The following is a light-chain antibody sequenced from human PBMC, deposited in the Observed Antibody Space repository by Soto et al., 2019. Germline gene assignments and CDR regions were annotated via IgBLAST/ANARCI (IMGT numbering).Light chain of an antibody. J-gene: IGKJ1*01. CDR3: QQSYSSPRT. Sequence: DIQMTQSPSFLSASVGDRFTITCRASQSISNYLNWYQQKPGKAPELLIYLASSLQSGVPSRFSGSGSGTDFTLTISSLQPEDFATYYCQQSYSSPRTFGQGTKVDIK. CDR2: LAS. V-gene: IGKV1-39*01. CDR1: QSISNY.